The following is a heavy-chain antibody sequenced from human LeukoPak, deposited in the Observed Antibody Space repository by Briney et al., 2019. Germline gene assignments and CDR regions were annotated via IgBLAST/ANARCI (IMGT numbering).Heavy chain of an antibody. CDR3: AKDGTTVTTNLLDY. J-gene: IGHJ4*02. CDR2: ISGSGGST. D-gene: IGHD4-17*01. V-gene: IGHV3-23*01. CDR1: GFTFSSYA. Sequence: GGSLRLSCAASGFTFSSYAMSWVRQAPGKGLEWVSAISGSGGSTYYADSVKGRFTISRDNSKNTLYLQMDSLRAEDTAVYYCAKDGTTVTTNLLDYWGQGTLVTVSS.